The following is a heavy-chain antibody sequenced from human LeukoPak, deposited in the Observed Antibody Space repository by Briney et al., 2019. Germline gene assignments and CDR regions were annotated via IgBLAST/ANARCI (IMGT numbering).Heavy chain of an antibody. J-gene: IGHJ4*02. CDR1: EFAFSLYA. Sequence: GGSLRLSCAASEFAFSLYAMNWVRQAPGEGPEWVSSISGSGAEIRYADSVKGRCTISRDNSQNTLYLRMNSLRVEDTAIYYCSKDLTTRSIGYFDYWGQGTLVTVSS. CDR3: SKDLTTRSIGYFDY. V-gene: IGHV3-23*01. CDR2: ISGSGAEI. D-gene: IGHD1-1*01.